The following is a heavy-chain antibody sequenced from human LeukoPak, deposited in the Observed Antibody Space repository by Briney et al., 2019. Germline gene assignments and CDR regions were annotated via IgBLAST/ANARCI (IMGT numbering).Heavy chain of an antibody. CDR2: ISGSGGST. Sequence: PGGSLRLSCAASGFTFSSYGMSWVRQAPGKGLEWVSAISGSGGSTYYADSVKGRFTISRDNAKNSLYLQMNSLRAEDTAVYYCARAYSSGYNYWGQGTLVTVSS. J-gene: IGHJ4*02. CDR3: ARAYSSGYNY. V-gene: IGHV3-23*01. D-gene: IGHD3-22*01. CDR1: GFTFSSYG.